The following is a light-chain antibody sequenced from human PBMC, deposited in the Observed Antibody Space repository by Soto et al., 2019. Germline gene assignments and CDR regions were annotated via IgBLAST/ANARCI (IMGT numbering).Light chain of an antibody. J-gene: IGKJ1*01. V-gene: IGKV3-20*01. CDR1: QSVSSSY. CDR2: GAS. Sequence: EIVLTQSPGTLSLSPGDRATLSCSASQSVSSSYLAWYQQKPGQAPRLLIYGASSRATGIPDRFSGSGSGTDFTLTISGLEPEDSAVYYCQQYGNSRGTFGQGTKVDIK. CDR3: QQYGNSRGT.